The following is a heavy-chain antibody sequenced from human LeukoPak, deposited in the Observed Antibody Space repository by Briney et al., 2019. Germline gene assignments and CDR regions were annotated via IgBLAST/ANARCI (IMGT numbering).Heavy chain of an antibody. CDR1: SESFSRFY. J-gene: IGHJ4*02. CDR3: VRSETDY. V-gene: IGHV4-34*01. CDR2: INHSGNT. Sequence: PSETLSLTCAVYSESFSRFYWGWIRQTPGKGLEWIGEINHSGNTNYNPSLKGRATISIDTSKEQLSLKLTSVTAADTAIYYCVRSETDYWGQGTLVTVSS.